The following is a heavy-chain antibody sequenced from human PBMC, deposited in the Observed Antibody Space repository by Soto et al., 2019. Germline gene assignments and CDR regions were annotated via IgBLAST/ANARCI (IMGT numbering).Heavy chain of an antibody. CDR3: ARAPYSSGWWGLDY. J-gene: IGHJ4*02. CDR1: GLTFSSYW. V-gene: IGHV3-74*01. Sequence: EVKLVESGGGLVQPGGSLRLSCAASGLTFSSYWMRWVRQAPGKGLVWVSRISTDGSVTTYADSVKGRFTISRDNAKNTLYLQMNSLRTEDPAVYYCARAPYSSGWWGLDYWCQGTLVTVSS. D-gene: IGHD6-19*01. CDR2: ISTDGSVT.